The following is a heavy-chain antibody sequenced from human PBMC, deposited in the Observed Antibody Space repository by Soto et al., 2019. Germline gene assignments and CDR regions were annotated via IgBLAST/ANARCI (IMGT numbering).Heavy chain of an antibody. CDR2: IYYDGST. V-gene: IGHV4-39*02. D-gene: IGHD2-15*01. J-gene: IGHJ4*02. CDR3: AKVVVAATRHTDFDS. CDR1: GGSINSNNYY. Sequence: LPETLSLTCTVSGGSINSNNYYWAWIRQPPGKGLAWIASIYYDGSTYYNPSLKSRVSISVDTSKNHFSLKLSSATAADTAVYYCAKVVVAATRHTDFDSWGQGTLVTVSS.